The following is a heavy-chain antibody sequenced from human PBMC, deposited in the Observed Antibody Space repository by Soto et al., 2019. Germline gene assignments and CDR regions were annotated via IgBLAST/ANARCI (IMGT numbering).Heavy chain of an antibody. D-gene: IGHD2-21*02. Sequence: EVQLLESGGGLVQPGGSVRLSCAASGLTFGNYAMSWVRQAPGKGLEWVSAISGDSGRTYYADSVKGRFTISRDNSKTTPYLQINTLSAADTAVYYCAVTPNCARDCSAGSSWYFDIWGRGTLVTVSS. CDR3: AVTPNCARDCSAGSSWYFDI. CDR2: ISGDSGRT. V-gene: IGHV3-23*01. J-gene: IGHJ2*01. CDR1: GLTFGNYA.